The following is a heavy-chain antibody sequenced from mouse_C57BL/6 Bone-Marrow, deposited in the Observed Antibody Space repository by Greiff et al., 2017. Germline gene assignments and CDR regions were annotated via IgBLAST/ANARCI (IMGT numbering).Heavy chain of an antibody. CDR2: INYDGSST. Sequence: EVKLVESEGGLVQPGSSMKLSCTASGFTFSDYYMAWVRQVPEKGLEWVANINYDGSSTYYLDSLKSRFIISRDNAKNILYLQMSSLKSEDTATYYCARAGGNYGTWFAYWGQGTLVTVSA. D-gene: IGHD1-1*01. V-gene: IGHV5-16*01. CDR1: GFTFSDYY. J-gene: IGHJ3*01. CDR3: ARAGGNYGTWFAY.